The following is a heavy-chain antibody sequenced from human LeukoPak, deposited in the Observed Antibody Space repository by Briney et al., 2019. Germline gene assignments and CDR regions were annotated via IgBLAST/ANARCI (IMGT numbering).Heavy chain of an antibody. D-gene: IGHD5-12*01. CDR1: GGSISSYY. J-gene: IGHJ3*02. CDR3: ARDEMATTPGAFDI. V-gene: IGHV4-4*07. Sequence: SETLSLTCTVSGGSISSYYGSWIRQPAGKGLEWIGRIYTSGSTNYNPSLKSRVTMSVDTSKNQFSLKLSSVTAADTAVYYCARDEMATTPGAFDIWGQGAMVTVSS. CDR2: IYTSGST.